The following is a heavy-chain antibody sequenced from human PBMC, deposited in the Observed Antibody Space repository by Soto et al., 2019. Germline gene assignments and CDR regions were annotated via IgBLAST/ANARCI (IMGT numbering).Heavy chain of an antibody. D-gene: IGHD6-25*01. CDR3: ARSASYYGMDV. CDR1: GFTFSSYG. J-gene: IGHJ6*02. Sequence: QVQLVESGGGVVQPGRSLRLSCAASGFTFSSYGMHWVRQAPGKGLEWVAVIWYDGSNKYYADSVKGRFTISRDNSKNTLYLQMNSLRAEDTAVYYCARSASYYGMDVWGQGTTVTGSS. V-gene: IGHV3-33*01. CDR2: IWYDGSNK.